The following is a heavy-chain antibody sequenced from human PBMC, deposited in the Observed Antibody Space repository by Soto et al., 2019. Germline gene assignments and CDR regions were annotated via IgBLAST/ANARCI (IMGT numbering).Heavy chain of an antibody. CDR1: GGTFSSYA. J-gene: IGHJ4*02. Sequence: SVKVSCKASGGTFSSYAISWVRQAPGQGLEWMGGIIPIFGTANYAQKFQGRVTITADESTSTAYMELSSLRSEDTAVYYCARDHVGSQAVLNFDYWGEGTLVTFSS. D-gene: IGHD1-26*01. CDR2: IIPIFGTA. V-gene: IGHV1-69*13. CDR3: ARDHVGSQAVLNFDY.